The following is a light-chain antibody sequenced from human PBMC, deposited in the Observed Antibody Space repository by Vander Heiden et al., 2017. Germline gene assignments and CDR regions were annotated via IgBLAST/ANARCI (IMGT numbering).Light chain of an antibody. Sequence: EIVLTQSPGTLSLSPGERATLSCRASQSVSATYLGWYQQKPGQPPRLLIYGAFTRATGIPDRFTGSGSGTDFTLTISRLEPEDFTVYYCQNDGGSRNTFGPGAKVRIK. CDR1: QSVSATY. CDR2: GAF. J-gene: IGKJ1*01. CDR3: QNDGGSRNT. V-gene: IGKV3-20*01.